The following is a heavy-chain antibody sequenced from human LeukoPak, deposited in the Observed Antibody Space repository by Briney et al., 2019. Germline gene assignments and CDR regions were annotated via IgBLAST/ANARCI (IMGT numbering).Heavy chain of an antibody. Sequence: GGSLRLSCAASGFTFSSHAMSWVRQAPGKGLEWVSSISNSGGRTFYTDSVKGRFTISRDNSKITLYLQMNSLRAEDTAVYYCAKSYNGYESKPDYWGQGTLVTVSS. D-gene: IGHD5-12*01. CDR3: AKSYNGYESKPDY. V-gene: IGHV3-23*01. CDR2: ISNSGGRT. CDR1: GFTFSSHA. J-gene: IGHJ4*02.